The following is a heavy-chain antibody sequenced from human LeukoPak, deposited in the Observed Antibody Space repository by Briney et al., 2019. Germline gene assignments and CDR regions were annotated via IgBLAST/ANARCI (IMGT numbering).Heavy chain of an antibody. CDR2: ITSSSNYI. Sequence: PGGSLRLSCAASGLTFRSYTLNWVRQAPGKGLEWVSSITSSSNYIYYADSVKGRFTISRDNAKNSLYLQVNSLRAEDTAVYYCARDKTTHSGATTYAFDIWGQGTMVTVSS. CDR3: ARDKTTHSGATTYAFDI. CDR1: GLTFRSYT. D-gene: IGHD1-26*01. J-gene: IGHJ3*02. V-gene: IGHV3-21*01.